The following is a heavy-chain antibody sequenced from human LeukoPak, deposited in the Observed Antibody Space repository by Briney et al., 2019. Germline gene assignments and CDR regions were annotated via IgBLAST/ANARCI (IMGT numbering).Heavy chain of an antibody. D-gene: IGHD3-16*01. J-gene: IGHJ4*02. CDR2: ISWNGDGI. CDR3: VKGTPLGY. V-gene: IGHV3-9*01. Sequence: PGGSLRLSCAASGFTFDDYAMHWVRQTPGKGLEWVSYISWNGDGIDYADSVKGRFTISRDNAKNSLYLQMNSLRPEDTALHYCVKGTPLGYWGQGTLVTVSS. CDR1: GFTFDDYA.